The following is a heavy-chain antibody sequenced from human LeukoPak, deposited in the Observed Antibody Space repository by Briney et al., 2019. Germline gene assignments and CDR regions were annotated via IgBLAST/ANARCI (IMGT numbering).Heavy chain of an antibody. J-gene: IGHJ5*02. CDR1: GGSINSFY. CDR3: ARRSAGIAGGPGFDP. V-gene: IGHV4-4*09. D-gene: IGHD6-13*01. Sequence: SETLSLTCTVSGGSINSFYWSWIRQPPGKGLEWIGYIHSSGSTNYNPSLKSRVTISVDTSKNQVSLKLSSVTAADTAVYYCARRSAGIAGGPGFDPWGQGTLVTVSS. CDR2: IHSSGST.